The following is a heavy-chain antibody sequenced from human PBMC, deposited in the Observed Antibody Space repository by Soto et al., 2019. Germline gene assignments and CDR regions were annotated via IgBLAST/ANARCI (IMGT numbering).Heavy chain of an antibody. Sequence: ASVKVSCKASGYTFTSYGISWVRQAPGQGLEWMGWISAYNGNTNYAQKLQGRVTTTTDTSTSTAYMELRSLRSDDTAVYYCARTKYYYGSGSYSGSDYWGQGTLVTVSS. D-gene: IGHD3-10*01. V-gene: IGHV1-18*01. CDR3: ARTKYYYGSGSYSGSDY. J-gene: IGHJ4*02. CDR2: ISAYNGNT. CDR1: GYTFTSYG.